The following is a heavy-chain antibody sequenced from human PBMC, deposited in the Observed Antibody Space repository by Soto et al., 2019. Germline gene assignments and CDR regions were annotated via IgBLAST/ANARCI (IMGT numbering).Heavy chain of an antibody. CDR3: TGPLAEQDDY. V-gene: IGHV3-15*01. CDR1: GFTFSNAW. J-gene: IGHJ4*02. D-gene: IGHD6-19*01. CDR2: IKSKTDGGTT. Sequence: VGSLRLSCAASGFTFSNAWMSWVRQAPGKGLEWVGHIKSKTDGGTTDYAAPVKGRFTISRDDSKNTLYLQMNSLKTEDTAVYYCTGPLAEQDDYWGQGTLVTVS.